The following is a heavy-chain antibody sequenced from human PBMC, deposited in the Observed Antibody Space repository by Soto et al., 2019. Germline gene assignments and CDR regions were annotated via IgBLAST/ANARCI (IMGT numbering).Heavy chain of an antibody. CDR2: ISAYNGNT. J-gene: IGHJ6*03. CDR3: AFVVVAANYYYYYMDV. CDR1: GYTFTSYG. Sequence: ASVKVSCKASGYTFTSYGISWVRQAPGQGLEWMGWISAYNGNTNYAQKLQGRVTMTTDTSTSTAYMELRSLRSDDTAVYYCAFVVVAANYYYYYMDVWGKGTTVTVSS. D-gene: IGHD2-15*01. V-gene: IGHV1-18*01.